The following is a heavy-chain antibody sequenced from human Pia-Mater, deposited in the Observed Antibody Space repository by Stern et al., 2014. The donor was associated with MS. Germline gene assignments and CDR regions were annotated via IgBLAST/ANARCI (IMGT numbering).Heavy chain of an antibody. CDR3: ARDGRHTDNYGLDV. Sequence: QVQLVQSGAEVKKPWSSVKVSCKASGGTFNVYAINWLRQAPGQGLEWMGGIIPIFGTANYAQKFQGRVTITADESTRTSSMQLSSLRYDDTAVYYCARDGRHTDNYGLDVWGQGTTVTVSS. J-gene: IGHJ6*02. CDR1: GGTFNVYA. D-gene: IGHD3-9*01. V-gene: IGHV1-69*01. CDR2: IIPIFGTA.